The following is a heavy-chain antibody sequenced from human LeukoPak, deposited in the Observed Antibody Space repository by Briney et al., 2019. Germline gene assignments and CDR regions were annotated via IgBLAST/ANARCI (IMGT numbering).Heavy chain of an antibody. CDR3: ARHGGKYSHSIDS. Sequence: GESLKISCQGSGNSFTNSWIGWVRQMPGKGLEWMGIIYLGDSDVRYSPSFRGQVTISADKSISSAYLQWSSLKDSDTPMYYCARHGGKYSHSIDSWGQGTLVTVSS. D-gene: IGHD3-16*01. CDR1: GNSFTNSW. CDR2: IYLGDSDV. V-gene: IGHV5-51*01. J-gene: IGHJ4*02.